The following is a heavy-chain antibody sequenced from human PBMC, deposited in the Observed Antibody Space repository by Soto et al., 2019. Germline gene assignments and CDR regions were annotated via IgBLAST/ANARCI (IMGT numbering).Heavy chain of an antibody. CDR1: GGSISSSSYY. J-gene: IGHJ6*02. D-gene: IGHD1-26*01. V-gene: IGHV4-39*01. CDR3: GVVGATRRGMDV. Sequence: QLQLQESGPGLVKPSETLSLTCTVSGGSISSSSYYWGWIRQPPGKGLEWIGSIYYSGSTYYNPSLKSRVTISVDTSKNQFSLKLSSVTAADTAVYYCGVVGATRRGMDVWGQGTTVTVSS. CDR2: IYYSGST.